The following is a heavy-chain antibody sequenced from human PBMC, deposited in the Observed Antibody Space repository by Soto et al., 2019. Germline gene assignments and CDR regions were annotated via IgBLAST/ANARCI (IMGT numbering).Heavy chain of an antibody. V-gene: IGHV1-18*04. Sequence: ASVKVSCKSSGYTFTGYYIHCVRPAPGQGLEWMGWISAYNGNTNYAQKLQGRVTMTTDTSTSTAYMELRSLRSDDTAVYYCARDRPYDSSGYYLATPLDYWGQGTLVNVSS. CDR2: ISAYNGNT. D-gene: IGHD3-22*01. CDR3: ARDRPYDSSGYYLATPLDY. J-gene: IGHJ4*02. CDR1: GYTFTGYY.